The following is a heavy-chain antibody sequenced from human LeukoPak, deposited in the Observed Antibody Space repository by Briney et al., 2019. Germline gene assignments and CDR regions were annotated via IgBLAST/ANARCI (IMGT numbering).Heavy chain of an antibody. Sequence: GASVKVSCKASGYTFTSYYMHWVRQAPGQGLEWMGIISPSGGSTSYAQKFQGRVTMIRDTSTSTVYMELSSLRSEDTAVYYCASSNYYYYYMDVWGKGTTVTVSS. V-gene: IGHV1-46*01. J-gene: IGHJ6*03. CDR3: ASSNYYYYYMDV. CDR2: ISPSGGST. CDR1: GYTFTSYY.